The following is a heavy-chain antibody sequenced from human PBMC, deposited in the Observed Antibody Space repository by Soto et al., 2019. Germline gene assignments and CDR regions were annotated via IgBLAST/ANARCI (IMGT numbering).Heavy chain of an antibody. CDR3: TRPGDIVVDYYYYGIDV. CDR1: GFTFSGSA. V-gene: IGHV3-73*02. Sequence: EVQLVESGGGLVQPGGSLKLSCAASGFTFSGSAMHWVRQASGKGLEWVGRIRSKANSYATAYAASVKGRFTISRDDSKNTAYLQINSLKTEDTAVYYCTRPGDIVVDYYYYGIDVWGQGTTVTVSS. J-gene: IGHJ6*02. D-gene: IGHD2-2*01. CDR2: IRSKANSYAT.